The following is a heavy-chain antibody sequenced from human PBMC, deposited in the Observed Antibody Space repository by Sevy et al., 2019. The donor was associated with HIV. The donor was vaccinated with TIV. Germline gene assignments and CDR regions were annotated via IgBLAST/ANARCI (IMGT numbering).Heavy chain of an antibody. CDR1: GYTFTSYG. D-gene: IGHD3-10*01. Sequence: ASVKVSCKASGYTFTSYGMSWVRQAPGQGLEWMGWISVYNGNTNYAQKLQGRVTMTTDTSTRTAYMGLRSLRSDETAVYYCAREGITMVRGVIIAFDYWGQGTLVTVSS. J-gene: IGHJ4*02. CDR2: ISVYNGNT. CDR3: AREGITMVRGVIIAFDY. V-gene: IGHV1-18*01.